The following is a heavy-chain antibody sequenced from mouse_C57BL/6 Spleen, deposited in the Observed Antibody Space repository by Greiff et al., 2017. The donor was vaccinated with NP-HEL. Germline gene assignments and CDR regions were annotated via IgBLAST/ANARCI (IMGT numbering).Heavy chain of an antibody. J-gene: IGHJ3*01. CDR1: GYTFTSYG. Sequence: VQLQQSGAELARPGASVKLSCKASGYTFTSYGISWVKQRPGQGLEWIGEIYPRSGNTYYNEKFKGKATLTADKSSSTAYMELRSLTSEDSAVYFGAREDWDTPCPWFAYWGQGTLVTVSA. CDR3: AREDWDTPCPWFAY. V-gene: IGHV1-81*01. CDR2: IYPRSGNT. D-gene: IGHD4-1*01.